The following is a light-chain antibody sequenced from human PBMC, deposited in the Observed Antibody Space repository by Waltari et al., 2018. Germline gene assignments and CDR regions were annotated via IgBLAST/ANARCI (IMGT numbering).Light chain of an antibody. CDR1: HSISTY. CDR3: HQTYRNPRT. Sequence: DIQLTQSPSSLSASVGDRVTLTCRSSHSISTYLNWYQQKPGKIPKVLISAASHLESEVPSRFSGSGSGTDFTLTITNLQPEDFATYYCHQTYRNPRTFGQGTKVEV. V-gene: IGKV1-39*01. J-gene: IGKJ1*01. CDR2: AAS.